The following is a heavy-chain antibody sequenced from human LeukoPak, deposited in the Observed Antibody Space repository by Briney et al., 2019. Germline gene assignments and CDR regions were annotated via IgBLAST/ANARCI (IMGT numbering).Heavy chain of an antibody. D-gene: IGHD3-3*01. CDR1: YSSSTSGHF. Sequence: PSETLSLTCNVSYSSSTSGHFYVWIRQPPGKGLEWIGSIYHTGSTYYSPSLKSRVTILRDTSKNQFSLRLTSVTAADTAVYYCATSRPYDFWSGYTLDYWGQGTLVTVSS. V-gene: IGHV4-38-2*02. CDR2: IYHTGST. CDR3: ATSRPYDFWSGYTLDY. J-gene: IGHJ4*02.